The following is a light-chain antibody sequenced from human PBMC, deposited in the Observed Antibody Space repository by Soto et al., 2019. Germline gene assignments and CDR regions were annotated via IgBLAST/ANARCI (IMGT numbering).Light chain of an antibody. CDR1: QSISSW. J-gene: IGKJ1*01. Sequence: DIPMTQSPSTLSASVGDRVTITCRASQSISSWVAWYQQKPGKAPKLLIYKASSLESGVPSRFSGSGSGTEFTLTISSLQPDDFATYYCQQYNSFPTFGQGTKVEIK. CDR2: KAS. V-gene: IGKV1-5*03. CDR3: QQYNSFPT.